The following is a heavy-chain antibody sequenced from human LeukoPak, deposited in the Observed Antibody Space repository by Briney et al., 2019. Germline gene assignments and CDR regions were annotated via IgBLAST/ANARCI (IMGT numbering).Heavy chain of an antibody. J-gene: IGHJ4*02. D-gene: IGHD3-16*02. V-gene: IGHV3-23*01. CDR3: AKDRFYDYVRGSYRYTGPNYFDY. CDR2: MSGSGCST. Sequence: GGSLRLSCVASGFTFNNYAMSWGRQAPGEGLEWVSAMSGSGCSTYYADSVKGRFTISRDNSKNTVYLQMNSRRAEDTAVYYCAKDRFYDYVRGSYRYTGPNYFDYWGQGILVTVSS. CDR1: GFTFNNYA.